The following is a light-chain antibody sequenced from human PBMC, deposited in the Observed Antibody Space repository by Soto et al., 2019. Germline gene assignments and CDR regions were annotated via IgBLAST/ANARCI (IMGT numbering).Light chain of an antibody. J-gene: IGKJ1*01. V-gene: IGKV1-5*01. Sequence: DLQMTQSPSTLSASVGDRVTITCRASQSIGRWLAWFQQKPGKAPKLLIYDASSLESGVPSRFSGSGSGTEFTLTVSSLQPDDFATYYCQQYDTYATFGQGTKLEIK. CDR3: QQYDTYAT. CDR1: QSIGRW. CDR2: DAS.